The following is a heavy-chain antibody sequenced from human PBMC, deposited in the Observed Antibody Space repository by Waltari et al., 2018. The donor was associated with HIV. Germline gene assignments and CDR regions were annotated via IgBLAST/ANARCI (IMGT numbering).Heavy chain of an antibody. CDR1: NGPISTGGYY. V-gene: IGHV4-31*03. Sequence: QAQLQESGPGLVRPSQTLSLTCTVPNGPISTGGYYWSWVRQHSGQGLERQGDSDYTGTPSYNPSLKSRVSMSVDTSNDEFSLKLTSVTAADTATYYCTRGLSPRHYFDSWGQGTLVAVSS. CDR3: TRGLSPRHYFDS. J-gene: IGHJ4*02. CDR2: SDYTGTP.